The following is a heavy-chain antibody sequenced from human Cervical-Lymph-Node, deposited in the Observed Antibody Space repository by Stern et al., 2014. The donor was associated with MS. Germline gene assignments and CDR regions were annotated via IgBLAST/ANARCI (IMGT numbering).Heavy chain of an antibody. CDR1: GGFVSSTNQY. Sequence: QLQLQESGPGLVKPSETLSLTCRVSGGFVSSTNQYWGWIRQPPGRGLEWIGNIFYSGRTYSNPSLESRVFISVDASNNQVALKLSSVTAADTAVYYCASGAIEVVSGSTFRPTDYFHYAMDVWGQGTTVAVSS. D-gene: IGHD2-21*01. CDR3: ASGAIEVVSGSTFRPTDYFHYAMDV. V-gene: IGHV4-39*01. CDR2: IFYSGRT. J-gene: IGHJ6*02.